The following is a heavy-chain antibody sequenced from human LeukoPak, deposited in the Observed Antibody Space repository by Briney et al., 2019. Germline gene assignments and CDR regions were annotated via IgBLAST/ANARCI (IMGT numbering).Heavy chain of an antibody. CDR3: AKDGGYSYGWGVLDI. D-gene: IGHD5-18*01. V-gene: IGHV3-23*01. CDR1: GFTFSSYA. CDR2: ISGSGGST. Sequence: PGGSLRLSCAASGFTFSSYAMSWVRQAPGKGLEWVSAISGSGGSTYYADSVKGRFTISRDNSKNTLYLQMNSLRAEGTAVYYCAKDGGYSYGWGVLDIWGQGTMVTVSS. J-gene: IGHJ3*02.